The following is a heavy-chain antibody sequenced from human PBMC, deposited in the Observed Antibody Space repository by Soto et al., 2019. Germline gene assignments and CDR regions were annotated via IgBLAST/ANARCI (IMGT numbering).Heavy chain of an antibody. J-gene: IGHJ4*02. CDR1: GFTFSSYG. Sequence: VGSLRLSCAASGFTFSSYGMHWVRQAPGKGLEWVAVISYDGSNKYYADSVKGRFTISRDNSKNTLYLQMNSLRAEDTAVYYCATTQMRGIYDSSGYYQLFDYWGQGTLVTVSS. CDR2: ISYDGSNK. V-gene: IGHV3-30*03. CDR3: ATTQMRGIYDSSGYYQLFDY. D-gene: IGHD3-22*01.